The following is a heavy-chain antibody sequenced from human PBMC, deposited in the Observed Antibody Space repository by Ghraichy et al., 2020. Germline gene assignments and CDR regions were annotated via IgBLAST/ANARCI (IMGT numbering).Heavy chain of an antibody. CDR1: GFTFSTYS. CDR3: SRGGSDIDVVPAAIISMDV. D-gene: IGHD2-2*02. CDR2: IGGSSTHI. J-gene: IGHJ6*02. V-gene: IGHV3-21*06. Sequence: GGSLRLSCAVSGFTFSTYSMNWVRQAPGKGLEWVSSIGGSSTHIYYADSVKGRFIISRDNAKNSLYLQMDSLRAEDTAVDYCSRGGSDIDVVPAAIISMDVWGQGTTVTVSS.